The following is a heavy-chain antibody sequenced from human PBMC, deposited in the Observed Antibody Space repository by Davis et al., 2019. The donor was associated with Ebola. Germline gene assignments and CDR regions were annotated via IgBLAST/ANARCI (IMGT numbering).Heavy chain of an antibody. CDR3: ARDQGYSSSRVHYWYYYYGMDV. D-gene: IGHD6-13*01. Sequence: SVKVSCKASGGTFSSYAISWVRQAPGQGLEWMGGIIPIFGTANYAQKFQGRVTITADESTSTAYMELSSLRSEDTAVYYCARDQGYSSSRVHYWYYYYGMDVWGQGTAVTVSS. CDR1: GGTFSSYA. CDR2: IIPIFGTA. V-gene: IGHV1-69*13. J-gene: IGHJ6*02.